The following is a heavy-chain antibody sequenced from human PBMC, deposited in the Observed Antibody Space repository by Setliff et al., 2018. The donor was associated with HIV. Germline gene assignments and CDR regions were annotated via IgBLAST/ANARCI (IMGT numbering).Heavy chain of an antibody. CDR3: GGNGYYSIDY. D-gene: IGHD3-22*01. V-gene: IGHV4-4*02. CDR1: GGSISSNW. CDR2: IYHSGST. J-gene: IGHJ4*02. Sequence: SETLSLTFAVSGGSISSNWWSWVRQSPGKGLEWIGEIYHSGSTHYNPSLQSRVTISVDKSKSQFSLKLNSVTAADTAVYYCGGNGYYSIDYWGQGTLVTVSS.